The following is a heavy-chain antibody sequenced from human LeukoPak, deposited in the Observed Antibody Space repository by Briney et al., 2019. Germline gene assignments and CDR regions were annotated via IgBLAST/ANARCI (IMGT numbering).Heavy chain of an antibody. D-gene: IGHD1-26*01. CDR3: ASGAGWESGY. J-gene: IGHJ4*02. Sequence: GGSLRLSCAVSGSTSSRNFMSWVRQTPEKGLEWVANINQDGSEKNYVDSVKGQFTISRDNAKNSLFPQMNSLRAEDTAIYYCASGAGWESGYWGQGTLVTVSS. CDR2: INQDGSEK. CDR1: GSTSSRNF. V-gene: IGHV3-7*01.